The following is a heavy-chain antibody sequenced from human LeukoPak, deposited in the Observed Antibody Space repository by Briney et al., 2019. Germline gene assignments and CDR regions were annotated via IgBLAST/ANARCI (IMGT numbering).Heavy chain of an antibody. Sequence: PGGSLRLSCAASGFTFYDYGMTWVRQAPGKGLEWVSTISGSGLSTYYADSVKGRFTISRDNAKNALYLQMNSLRAEDTAVYYCAKDLHYGSADYWGQGTLVTVSS. CDR1: GFTFYDYG. J-gene: IGHJ4*02. CDR2: ISGSGLST. V-gene: IGHV3-23*01. CDR3: AKDLHYGSADY. D-gene: IGHD3-10*01.